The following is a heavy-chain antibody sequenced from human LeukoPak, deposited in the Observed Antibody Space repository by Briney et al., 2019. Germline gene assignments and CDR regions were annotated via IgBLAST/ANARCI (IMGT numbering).Heavy chain of an antibody. D-gene: IGHD1-1*01. CDR3: ARGYNWGESGFDY. V-gene: IGHV6-1*01. CDR2: TYYRSKWYN. CDR1: GDSVSSNIAA. Sequence: PSQTLSLTCAISGDSVSSNIAAWNWIRQSPARGLEWLGRTYYRSKWYNDYAVSVKSRITIKPDTSNNQFSLKLNSVTPEDTAVYYCARGYNWGESGFDYWGQGTLVTVSS. J-gene: IGHJ4*02.